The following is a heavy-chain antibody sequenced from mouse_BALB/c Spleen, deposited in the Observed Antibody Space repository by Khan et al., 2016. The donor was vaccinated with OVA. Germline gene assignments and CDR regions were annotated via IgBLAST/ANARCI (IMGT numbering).Heavy chain of an antibody. D-gene: IGHD4-1*01. Sequence: QIQLVQSGPELKKPGETAKISCKASGYTFTNYGMNWVKQAPGKDLKWMGWINTYTGEPTYADDFKGRFAFSLETSASTAYLKINNLKNEDTATYFCARVGYNGTMDSWGQGTSVTVSS. CDR2: INTYTGEP. CDR3: ARVGYNGTMDS. V-gene: IGHV9-3-1*01. J-gene: IGHJ4*01. CDR1: GYTFTNYG.